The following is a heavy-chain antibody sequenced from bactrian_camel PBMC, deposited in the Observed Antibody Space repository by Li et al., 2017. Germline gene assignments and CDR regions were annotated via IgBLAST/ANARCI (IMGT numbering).Heavy chain of an antibody. CDR3: AARDNYDCPQIGLRPGDFAY. D-gene: IGHD3*01. Sequence: QVQLVESGGVPVQAGGSLRLSCVASGFTFSDVTMSWVRQAAGKGLEWVTRINSDGTITHYADSVKGRFTISRDNAKNTVYLQMNSLKPEDTAVYYCAARDNYDCPQIGLRPGDFAYWGQGTQVTVS. CDR1: GFTFSDVT. J-gene: IGHJ6*01. V-gene: IGHV3-2*01. CDR2: INSDGTIT.